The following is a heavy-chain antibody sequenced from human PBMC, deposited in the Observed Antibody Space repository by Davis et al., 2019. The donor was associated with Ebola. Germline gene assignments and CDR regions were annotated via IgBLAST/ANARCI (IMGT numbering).Heavy chain of an antibody. CDR2: IYYSGST. CDR3: ARNPRLWHDAFDI. Sequence: PGGSLRLSCTVSGGSISSHYWSWIRQPPGKGLEWIGYIYYSGSTNYNPSLKSRVTISVDTSKNQFSLKLSSVTAADTAVYYCARNPRLWHDAFDIWGQGTMVTVSS. V-gene: IGHV4-59*08. D-gene: IGHD2-21*01. CDR1: GGSISSHY. J-gene: IGHJ3*02.